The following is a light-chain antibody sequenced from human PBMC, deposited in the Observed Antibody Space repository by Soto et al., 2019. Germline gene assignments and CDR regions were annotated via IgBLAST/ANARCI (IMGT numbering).Light chain of an antibody. CDR1: QSVSSSY. V-gene: IGKV3-20*01. CDR3: QQYGSSLYT. Sequence: EIVLTQSPGTLSLSPGERATLSCRASQSVSSSYLAWYQQKPGQAPRLLIYGASSRATGIPDRLSGSGSGTDFTLTISRLEPEGFAGYYCQQYGSSLYTVGQGTKLEIK. J-gene: IGKJ2*01. CDR2: GAS.